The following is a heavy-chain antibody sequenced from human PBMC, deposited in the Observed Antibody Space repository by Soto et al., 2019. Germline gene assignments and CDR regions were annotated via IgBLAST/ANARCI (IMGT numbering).Heavy chain of an antibody. J-gene: IGHJ4*02. CDR3: AHRDILTGPVNY. V-gene: IGHV2-5*01. Sequence: SGPTLVNPTQTLTLTCTFSGFSLSTGGVTVGWIHQPPGKALEWLALIYWNDDKHYRPSLRSSLTITKDTSKNQVVLTMTNVDPVDTATYYCAHRDILTGPVNYWGQGTMVTVYS. CDR2: IYWNDDK. CDR1: GFSLSTGGVT. D-gene: IGHD3-9*01.